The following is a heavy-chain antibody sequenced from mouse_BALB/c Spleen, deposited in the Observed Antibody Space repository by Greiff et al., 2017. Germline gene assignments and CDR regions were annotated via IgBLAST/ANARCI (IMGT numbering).Heavy chain of an antibody. V-gene: IGHV8-8*01. J-gene: IGHJ2*01. CDR1: GFSLSTSGMS. CDR2: IWWNDDK. CDR3: ARIGIYFDY. Sequence: QVTLKESGPGILQPSQTLSLTCSFSGFSLSTSGMSVGWIRQPSGKGLEWLAHIWWNDDKYYNPALKSRLTISKDTSNNQVFLKIASVVTADTATYYCARIGIYFDYWGQGTTLTVSS.